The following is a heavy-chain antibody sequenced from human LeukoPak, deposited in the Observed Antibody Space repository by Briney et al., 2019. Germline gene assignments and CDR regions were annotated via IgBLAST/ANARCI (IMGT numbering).Heavy chain of an antibody. J-gene: IGHJ4*02. V-gene: IGHV4-34*01. CDR2: INHSGST. CDR3: ARVPMVRGVRSDY. Sequence: NPSETLSLTCAVYGGSFSGYYWSWIRQPPGKGLEWNGEINHSGSTNYNPSLKSRVTISVDTSKNQFSLKLSSVTAADTAVYYCARVPMVRGVRSDYWGQGTLVTVSS. D-gene: IGHD3-10*01. CDR1: GGSFSGYY.